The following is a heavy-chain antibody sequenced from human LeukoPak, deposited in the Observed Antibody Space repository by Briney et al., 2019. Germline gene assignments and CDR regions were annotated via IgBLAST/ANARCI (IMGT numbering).Heavy chain of an antibody. D-gene: IGHD6-19*01. CDR1: GYSINSGYY. Sequence: PSETLSLTCAVSGYSINSGYYWGWIRQPPGKGRELMGSIYHSGTTYYNPSLKSRVTISVDTSNNQFSLKLSSVTAADTAVYYCARGGYSSGWYLFFGLWGRGTLVTVSS. V-gene: IGHV4-38-2*01. CDR2: IYHSGTT. CDR3: ARGGYSSGWYLFFGL. J-gene: IGHJ2*01.